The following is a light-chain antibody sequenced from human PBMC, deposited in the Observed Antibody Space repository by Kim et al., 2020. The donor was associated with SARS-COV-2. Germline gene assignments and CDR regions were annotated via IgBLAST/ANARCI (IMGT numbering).Light chain of an antibody. Sequence: PGEKATLSCRASQRVNSSYLAWYQQKPGQAPRLLIYGASSRATGIPDRFSGSGSGTDFTLTISRLEPEDFAVYYCQQYGSSLITFGQGTRLEIK. CDR1: QRVNSSY. V-gene: IGKV3-20*01. CDR3: QQYGSSLIT. CDR2: GAS. J-gene: IGKJ5*01.